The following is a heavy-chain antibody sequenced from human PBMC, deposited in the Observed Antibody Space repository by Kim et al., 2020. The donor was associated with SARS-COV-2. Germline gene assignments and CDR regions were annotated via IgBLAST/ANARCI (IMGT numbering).Heavy chain of an antibody. D-gene: IGHD3-10*01. V-gene: IGHV4-34*01. Sequence: SETLSLTCAVYGGSFSGYYWSWIRQPPGKGLEWIGEINHSGSTNYNPSLKSRVTISVDTSKNQFSLKPSSVTAADTAVYYCARGLDYYGSNNWFDPWGQG. CDR3: ARGLDYYGSNNWFDP. CDR2: INHSGST. CDR1: GGSFSGYY. J-gene: IGHJ5*02.